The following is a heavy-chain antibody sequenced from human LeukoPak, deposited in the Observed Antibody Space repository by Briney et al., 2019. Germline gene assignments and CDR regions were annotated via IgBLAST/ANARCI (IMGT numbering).Heavy chain of an antibody. CDR1: GYTFTGYY. Sequence: ASVKVSCKASGYTFTGYYMHWVRQAPGQGLEWMGLINPNSGGTNYAQKFQGRVTMTRDTSISTAYMELSRLRSDDTAVYYCARRPAYCGGDCPLNYWGQGTLVTVSS. CDR3: ARRPAYCGGDCPLNY. J-gene: IGHJ4*02. D-gene: IGHD2-21*02. V-gene: IGHV1-2*06. CDR2: INPNSGGT.